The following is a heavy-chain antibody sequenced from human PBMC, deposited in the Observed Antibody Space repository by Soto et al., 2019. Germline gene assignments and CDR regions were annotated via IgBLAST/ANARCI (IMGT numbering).Heavy chain of an antibody. CDR3: AVVRGAAVPGYYFDY. Sequence: ASVKVSCKGSGYTFTSYSIHWVRQAPGQSLEWMGWINTGSGITRYSQRFQGRVTITRDTSASTAYMELTSLRSEDTAIYYCAVVRGAAVPGYYFDYWGQGILVTVSS. D-gene: IGHD6-13*01. CDR1: GYTFTSYS. J-gene: IGHJ4*02. CDR2: INTGSGIT. V-gene: IGHV1-3*04.